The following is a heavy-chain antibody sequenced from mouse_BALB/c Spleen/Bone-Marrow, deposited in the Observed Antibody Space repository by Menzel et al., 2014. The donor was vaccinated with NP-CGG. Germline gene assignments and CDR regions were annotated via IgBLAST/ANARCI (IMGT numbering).Heavy chain of an antibody. CDR1: GFNIKDTY. J-gene: IGHJ2*01. Sequence: EVQLQESGTDLVKPGASVKLSCTASGFNIKDTYMHWVKQRPEQGLDWIGRIDPASGNIQYDPKFQGRTAITADTSSNTAYLQLSSLTSEDTDVYYCASLTGTFDYWGQGTPLTVSS. CDR2: IDPASGNI. D-gene: IGHD4-1*01. V-gene: IGHV14-3*02. CDR3: ASLTGTFDY.